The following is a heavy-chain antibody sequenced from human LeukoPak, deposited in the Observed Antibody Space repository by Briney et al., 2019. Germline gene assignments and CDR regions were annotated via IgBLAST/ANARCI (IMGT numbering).Heavy chain of an antibody. CDR2: IYYSEST. V-gene: IGHV4-30-4*08. CDR3: ARGYYYDSSGYPSDAFDI. J-gene: IGHJ3*02. D-gene: IGHD3-22*01. Sequence: PSETLSLTCTVSGGSISSGTYYWSWIRQVPGKGLEWIGYIYYSESTFYNPSLKSRVTISVDTSKNQFSLKLSSVTAADTAVYYCARGYYYDSSGYPSDAFDIWAKGQWSPSLQ. CDR1: GGSISSGTYY.